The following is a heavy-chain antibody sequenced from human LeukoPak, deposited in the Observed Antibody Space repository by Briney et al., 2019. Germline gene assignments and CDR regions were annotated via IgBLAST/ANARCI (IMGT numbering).Heavy chain of an antibody. CDR3: ARARDGHINNWFDP. D-gene: IGHD5-24*01. J-gene: IGHJ5*02. CDR1: GGSINSYY. Sequence: SETLSLTCTVSGGSINSYYWSWIRQPPGKGLEWIEYIYYSGSTNYNPSLKGRVTISVDTSKNQFSLKMSSVTAADTAVYYCARARDGHINNWFDPWGQGTLVTVSS. V-gene: IGHV4-59*01. CDR2: IYYSGST.